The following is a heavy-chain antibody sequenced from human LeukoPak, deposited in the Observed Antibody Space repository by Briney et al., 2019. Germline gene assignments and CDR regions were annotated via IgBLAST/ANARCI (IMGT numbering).Heavy chain of an antibody. J-gene: IGHJ6*03. D-gene: IGHD6-13*01. CDR3: ARGIAAAGMGGDMDV. CDR1: GGSISSGSYY. Sequence: SETLSLTCTVSGGSISSGSYYWSWIRQPPGKGLEWIGEINHSGSTNYNPSLKSRVTISVDTSKNQFSLKLSSVTAADTAVYYCARGIAAAGMGGDMDVWGKGTTVTVSS. V-gene: IGHV4-39*07. CDR2: INHSGST.